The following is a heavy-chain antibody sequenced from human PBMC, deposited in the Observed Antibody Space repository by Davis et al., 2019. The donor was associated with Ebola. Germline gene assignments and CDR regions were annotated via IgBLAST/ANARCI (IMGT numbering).Heavy chain of an antibody. CDR1: GYTFTGYY. D-gene: IGHD3-22*01. Sequence: ASVKVSCKASGYTFTGYYIHWVRQAPGQGLEWMGIINPSGGSTTYAQKFQGRVTMTRDTSTGTVYMELNSLRSEDTALYYCARGGGHHESSGGDYWGQGTLVTVSS. V-gene: IGHV1-46*01. J-gene: IGHJ4*02. CDR2: INPSGGST. CDR3: ARGGGHHESSGGDY.